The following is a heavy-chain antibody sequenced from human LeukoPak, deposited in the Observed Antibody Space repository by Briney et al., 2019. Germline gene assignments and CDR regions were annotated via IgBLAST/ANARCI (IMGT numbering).Heavy chain of an antibody. J-gene: IGHJ4*02. D-gene: IGHD3-3*01. CDR1: GFTFSTYW. CDR2: VKQDGSEK. V-gene: IGHV3-7*01. Sequence: PGGSLRLSCAASGFTFSTYWMSWVRQAPGKGLEWVANVKQDGSEKYVDSVKGRFTISRDNAENSLYLQMNTLRPEDTAVYYCARERQNKDFWSGGDYWGQGTMVTVSS. CDR3: ARERQNKDFWSGGDY.